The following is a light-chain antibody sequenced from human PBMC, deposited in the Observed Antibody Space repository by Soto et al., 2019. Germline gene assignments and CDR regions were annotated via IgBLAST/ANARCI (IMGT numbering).Light chain of an antibody. CDR3: QSADSSGTYV. CDR2: KDS. V-gene: IGLV3-25*02. CDR1: ALPKQY. Sequence: SYELTQPPSVSVSPGQTARITCSGDALPKQYAYWYQQKPGQAPALVIYKDSERPSGIPERFSGSSSGTTVTLTISGVQAEDEADYYCQSADSSGTYVFGTGTKVTV. J-gene: IGLJ1*01.